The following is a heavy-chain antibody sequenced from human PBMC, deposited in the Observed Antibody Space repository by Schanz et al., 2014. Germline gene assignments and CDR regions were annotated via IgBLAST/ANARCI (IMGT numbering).Heavy chain of an antibody. J-gene: IGHJ4*02. D-gene: IGHD3-10*01. Sequence: QVQLVQSGSELKKPGASVKVSCKASGYTFPNYGINWVRQAPGQGLEWMGWINTNSGESKYAQDVAGRVVISFDTSVNTAYLQISSLEADDTAVYYCARRGIRGVFSSFDYWGLGTLVTVSS. CDR1: GYTFPNYG. V-gene: IGHV7-4-1*02. CDR3: ARRGIRGVFSSFDY. CDR2: INTNSGES.